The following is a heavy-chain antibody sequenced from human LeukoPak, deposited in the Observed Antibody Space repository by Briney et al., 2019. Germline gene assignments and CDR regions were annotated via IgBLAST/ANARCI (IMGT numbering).Heavy chain of an antibody. Sequence: GSLRLSCAASGFTFSSYAMSWVRQAPGKGLEWVSTLSGSGGSTYYADSVKGRFTISRDNSKNTLFLQMNSLRAEDTAVYYCAKEGFYDILTGSSDYFDYWGQGILVTVSS. CDR2: LSGSGGST. CDR1: GFTFSSYA. J-gene: IGHJ4*02. D-gene: IGHD3-9*01. CDR3: AKEGFYDILTGSSDYFDY. V-gene: IGHV3-23*01.